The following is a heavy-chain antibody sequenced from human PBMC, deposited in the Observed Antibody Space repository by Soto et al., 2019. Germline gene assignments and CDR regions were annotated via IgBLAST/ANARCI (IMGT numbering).Heavy chain of an antibody. J-gene: IGHJ4*02. CDR1: GFTFSDYY. Sequence: GGSLRLSCAASGFTFSDYYMSWIRQAPGKGLEWVSYISSSGSTIYYADSVKGRFTISRDNAKNSLYLQMNSLRAEDTAVYYCARDLGYDFWGGYTGGYFDYWGQGTLVTVSS. D-gene: IGHD3-3*01. V-gene: IGHV3-11*01. CDR3: ARDLGYDFWGGYTGGYFDY. CDR2: ISSSGSTI.